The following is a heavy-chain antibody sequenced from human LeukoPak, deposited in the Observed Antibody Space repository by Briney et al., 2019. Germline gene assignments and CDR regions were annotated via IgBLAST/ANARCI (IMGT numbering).Heavy chain of an antibody. V-gene: IGHV3-23*01. CDR3: AKGCSIGDSSGPRGYFDY. Sequence: PGGSLRLSCAASGFTFSSYAMSWVRQAPGKGLEWVSAFSGSGGSTYSADSVKGRFTISRDNSKNTLYLQMNSLRAEDTAVYYCAKGCSIGDSSGPRGYFDYWGQGTLVTVSS. J-gene: IGHJ4*02. CDR1: GFTFSSYA. D-gene: IGHD3-22*01. CDR2: FSGSGGST.